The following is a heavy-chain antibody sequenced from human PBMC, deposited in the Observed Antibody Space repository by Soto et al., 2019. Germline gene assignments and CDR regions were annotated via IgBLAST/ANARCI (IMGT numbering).Heavy chain of an antibody. CDR1: GGLFSSYA. CDR3: ARGGGPYVWFNEF. V-gene: IGHV1-69*12. Sequence: QGQLVQSGAEVKKPGSSVKLSCKDTGGLFSSYAVSWVRQAPGQGLEWTGGIIPVFGTTYYPQKFQDRVTITADESTNTAFMELSSLTSDDTAMYYCARGGGPYVWFNEFWGQGSLVTVSS. D-gene: IGHD2-15*01. CDR2: IIPVFGTT. J-gene: IGHJ4*02.